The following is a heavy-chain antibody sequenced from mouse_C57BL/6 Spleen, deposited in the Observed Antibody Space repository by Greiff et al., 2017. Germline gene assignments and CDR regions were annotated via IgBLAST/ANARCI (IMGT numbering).Heavy chain of an antibody. CDR3: ARIGLRYFDV. Sequence: EVKLVESGGGLVKPGGSLKLSCAASGFTFSDYGMHWVSQAPEKGLEWFAYISSGSSTIYYADTVKGRFTISRDNAKNTLFLQMTSLRSEDTAMYYCARIGLRYFDVWGTGTTVTVSS. J-gene: IGHJ1*03. V-gene: IGHV5-17*01. CDR2: ISSGSSTI. D-gene: IGHD2-14*01. CDR1: GFTFSDYG.